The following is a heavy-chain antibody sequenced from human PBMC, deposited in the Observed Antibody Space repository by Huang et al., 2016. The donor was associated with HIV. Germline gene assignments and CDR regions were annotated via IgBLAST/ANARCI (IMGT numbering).Heavy chain of an antibody. CDR2: LYPGDSDT. CDR1: GYRFRSNW. J-gene: IGHJ6*02. CDR3: ARLIGSPSFYYGLDV. Sequence: EVQLVQSGAEVKKPGESLKISCKGSGYRFRSNWIGWGGQMPGTGLEWMGILYPGDSDTRYSPSFQGQVTISADKSINTAYLQWSSLKASDTAMYYCARLIGSPSFYYGLDVWGQGTTVTVSS. V-gene: IGHV5-51*01. D-gene: IGHD3-10*01.